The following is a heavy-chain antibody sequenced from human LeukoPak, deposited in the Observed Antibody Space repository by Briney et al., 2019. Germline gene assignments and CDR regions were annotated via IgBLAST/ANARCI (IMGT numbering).Heavy chain of an antibody. Sequence: TGGSLRLSCSASGLTVTNAWMNWVRQAPGEGLDWVGRIASKTDGGATDHAAPVKGRFTISRDDSKNTLNLQMNSLKTEDTAVYYCTTGIRGDWGQGTLVTVSS. CDR3: TTGIRGD. CDR2: IASKTDGGAT. CDR1: GLTVTNAW. J-gene: IGHJ4*02. V-gene: IGHV3-15*07. D-gene: IGHD3-10*01.